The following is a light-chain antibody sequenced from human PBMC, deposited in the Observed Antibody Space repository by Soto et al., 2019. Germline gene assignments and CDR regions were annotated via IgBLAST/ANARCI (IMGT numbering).Light chain of an antibody. CDR2: DII. CDR1: RSDVGAYIF. J-gene: IGLJ1*01. CDR3: VSFTTSNSYV. Sequence: QSVLTQPASVSGSPGQSISISCTGTRSDVGAYIFVSWYQQHPGKAPKLMIYDIINRPSGVSNRFSGSQSGNTASLTISGLQAEDEANYYRVSFTTSNSYVFANGTKVTVL. V-gene: IGLV2-14*03.